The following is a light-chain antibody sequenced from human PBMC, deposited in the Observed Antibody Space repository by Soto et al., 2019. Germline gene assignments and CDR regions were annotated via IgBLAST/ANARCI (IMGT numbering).Light chain of an antibody. J-gene: IGKJ1*01. CDR2: KAS. CDR1: QSISSW. CDR3: QQYNSSPT. V-gene: IGKV1-5*03. Sequence: DIQMTQSPSTLSASVGDRVTITCRASQSISSWLAWYQQKPGKAPKLLIYKASSLESGVPSRFSGSGSGTDCTLTISSLEPDDVATYYCQQYNSSPTFGQWPKVEIK.